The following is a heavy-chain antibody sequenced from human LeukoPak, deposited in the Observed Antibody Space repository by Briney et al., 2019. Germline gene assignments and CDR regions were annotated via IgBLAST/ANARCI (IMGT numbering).Heavy chain of an antibody. Sequence: PGGSPRLSCAASGFTVSSNYMSWVRQAPGKGLEWVSVIYSGGSTYYADSVKGRFTISRDNSKNTLYLQMNSLRAEDTAVYYCARHQAENWFDPWGQGTLVTVSS. CDR2: IYSGGST. V-gene: IGHV3-53*01. CDR1: GFTVSSNY. D-gene: IGHD6-13*01. J-gene: IGHJ5*02. CDR3: ARHQAENWFDP.